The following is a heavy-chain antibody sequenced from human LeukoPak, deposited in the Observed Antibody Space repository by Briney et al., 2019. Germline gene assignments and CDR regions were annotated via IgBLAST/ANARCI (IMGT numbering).Heavy chain of an antibody. V-gene: IGHV1-69*06. CDR2: IIPIFGTA. J-gene: IGHJ3*02. D-gene: IGHD6-19*01. CDR1: GGTFSSYA. CDR3: ASPLGYSSGWYRSDAFDI. Sequence: SVKVSCKASGGTFSSYAISWVRQAPGQGLEWMGGIIPIFGTANYAQKFQGRVTITADKSTSTAYMELRSLRSDDTAVYYCASPLGYSSGWYRSDAFDIWGQGTMVTVSS.